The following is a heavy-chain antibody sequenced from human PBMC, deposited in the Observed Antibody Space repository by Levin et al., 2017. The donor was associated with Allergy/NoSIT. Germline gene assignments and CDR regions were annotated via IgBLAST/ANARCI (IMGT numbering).Heavy chain of an antibody. Sequence: TGGSLRLSCALSGIILSDENMDWVRQAPGKGLEWVGRTRKRADGSTPKYAVSVQGRFTISRDDSKNSLYLQMNSLKTEDTAVYYCVMDSYGALGCWGQGTLVTVSS. CDR3: VMDSYGALGC. CDR1: GIILSDEN. J-gene: IGHJ4*02. CDR2: TRKRADGSTP. D-gene: IGHD4-17*01. V-gene: IGHV3-72*01.